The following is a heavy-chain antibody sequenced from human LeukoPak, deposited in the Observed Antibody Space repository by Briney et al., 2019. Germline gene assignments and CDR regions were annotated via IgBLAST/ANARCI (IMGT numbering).Heavy chain of an antibody. D-gene: IGHD2-21*02. V-gene: IGHV3-64*01. Sequence: GGSLRLSCAASGFSFSNYAMHWVRQAPGKGLEHVSSIINNGGSTYYANSVKGRFTISRDNSKSTLYLQMGSLRVEDMAVYFCARDRCGGDCFSTPDYWGQGTLVTVSS. CDR2: IINNGGST. J-gene: IGHJ4*02. CDR1: GFSFSNYA. CDR3: ARDRCGGDCFSTPDY.